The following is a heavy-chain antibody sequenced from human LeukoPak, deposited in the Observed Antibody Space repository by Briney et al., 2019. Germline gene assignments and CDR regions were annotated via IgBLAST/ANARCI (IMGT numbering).Heavy chain of an antibody. CDR2: ISSSGSTI. D-gene: IGHD2-8*01. J-gene: IGHJ4*02. CDR3: ARDLRYCTNGVCYRAADY. CDR1: GFTFSDYY. Sequence: PGGSLRLSCAASGFTFSDYYVSWIRQAPGKGLEWVSYISSSGSTIYYADSVKGRFTISRDNAKNSLYLQMNSLRAEDTAVYYCARDLRYCTNGVCYRAADYWGQGTLVAVSS. V-gene: IGHV3-11*04.